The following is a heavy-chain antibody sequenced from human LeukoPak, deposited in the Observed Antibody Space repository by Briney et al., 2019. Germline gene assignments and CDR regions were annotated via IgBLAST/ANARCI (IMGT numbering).Heavy chain of an antibody. CDR3: ARGAYSSYYFDY. CDR2: ISSSGSTI. V-gene: IGHV3-48*03. D-gene: IGHD6-13*01. Sequence: GGSLRLSCAASGFTFSSYEMNWVRQAPGKGLEWVSYISSSGSTIYSADTVKSRFTISRENAKNSLYLQMNGLRAEDTAVYYCARGAYSSYYFDYWGQGTLVTVSS. CDR1: GFTFSSYE. J-gene: IGHJ4*02.